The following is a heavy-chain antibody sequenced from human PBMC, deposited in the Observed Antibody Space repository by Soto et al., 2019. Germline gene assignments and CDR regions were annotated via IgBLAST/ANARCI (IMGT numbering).Heavy chain of an antibody. V-gene: IGHV3-23*01. J-gene: IGHJ6*02. CDR2: IIGSGGST. CDR1: GFTFSSYA. CDR3: AKAEYSSSLVYYYGMDV. Sequence: GGSLRLSCAASGFTFSSYAMSWVRQAPGKGLEWVSAIIGSGGSTYYADSVKGRFTISRDNSKNTLYLQMNSLRAEDTAVYYCAKAEYSSSLVYYYGMDVWGQGTTVTVSS. D-gene: IGHD6-6*01.